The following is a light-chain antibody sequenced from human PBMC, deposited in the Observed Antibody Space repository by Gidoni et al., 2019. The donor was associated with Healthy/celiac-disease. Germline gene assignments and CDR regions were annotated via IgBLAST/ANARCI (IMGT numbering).Light chain of an antibody. CDR1: QSISSY. CDR3: QQSYSTPLT. V-gene: IGKV1-39*01. Sequence: DIQMTQSPSSLSASVGDRVTITCRASQSISSYLNWYQQKPGKAPKLLIYAASSLQSGVPSRCIGSGSGTDFTLTISSLQPEDFATYYCQQSYSTPLTFGGGTKVEIK. CDR2: AAS. J-gene: IGKJ4*01.